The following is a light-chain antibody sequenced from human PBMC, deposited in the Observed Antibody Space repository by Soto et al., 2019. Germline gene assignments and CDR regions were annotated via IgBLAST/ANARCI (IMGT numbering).Light chain of an antibody. CDR2: EVS. CDR1: SSDVGGYDY. CDR3: SSYAGYNNGDV. Sequence: QSALTQPPSASGSPGQSVTISCTGTSSDVGGYDYVSWYQQHPGKAPKLMIYEVSKRPSGVPDRFSGSKSGNTASLTVSGLQAEGEADYYCSSYAGYNNGDVFGTGTKLTVL. V-gene: IGLV2-8*01. J-gene: IGLJ1*01.